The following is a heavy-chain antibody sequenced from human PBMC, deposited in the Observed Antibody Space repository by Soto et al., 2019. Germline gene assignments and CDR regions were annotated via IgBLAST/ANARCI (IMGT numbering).Heavy chain of an antibody. J-gene: IGHJ5*02. CDR2: ISSSGSTI. V-gene: IGHV3-11*01. CDR3: ESGKYDAPRWFDT. CDR1: GFTFSDYY. Sequence: PGGSLRLSCAASGFTFSDYYMSWIRQAPGKGLEWVSYISSSGSTIYYADSVKGRFTISRDNAKNSLYLQMNSLRAEDKAVYYCESGKYDAPRWFDTWGQGTLVTVSS. D-gene: IGHD3-16*01.